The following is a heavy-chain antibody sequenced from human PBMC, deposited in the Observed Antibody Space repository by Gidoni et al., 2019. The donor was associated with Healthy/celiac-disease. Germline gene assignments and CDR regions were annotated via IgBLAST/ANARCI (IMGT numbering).Heavy chain of an antibody. V-gene: IGHV3-11*01. J-gene: IGHJ4*02. CDR2: ISSSGSTI. Sequence: QVQLVESGGRLVKPGGSLRLSCAASGFTFSDYYMSWIRQAPGKGLDWVSYISSSGSTIYTADSVKGRFTISRDNAKNSLYLQMNSLRAEDTAVYSCARLDSTGSLDYWGQGTLVTVSS. CDR3: ARLDSTGSLDY. CDR1: GFTFSDYY. D-gene: IGHD6-25*01.